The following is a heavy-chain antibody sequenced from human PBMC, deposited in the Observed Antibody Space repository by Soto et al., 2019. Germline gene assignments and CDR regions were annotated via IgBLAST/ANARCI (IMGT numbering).Heavy chain of an antibody. CDR3: ARGGFSAVDAFDI. V-gene: IGHV3-23*01. J-gene: IGHJ3*02. Sequence: EGSLRLSCAASGFTFSSYAMSWVRQAPGKGLEWVSAISGSGGSTYYADSVKGRFTISRDDAKKSLDLEMKSLTDEDTATYYCARGGFSAVDAFDIWGKGTTVTVSS. D-gene: IGHD3-10*01. CDR2: ISGSGGST. CDR1: GFTFSSYA.